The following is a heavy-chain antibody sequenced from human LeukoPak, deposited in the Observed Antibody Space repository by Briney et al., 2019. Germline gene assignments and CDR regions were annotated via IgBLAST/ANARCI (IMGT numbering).Heavy chain of an antibody. J-gene: IGHJ4*02. D-gene: IGHD5-12*01. CDR1: GYPFTGYY. Sequence: ASVKVSCKASGYPFTGYYLHWVRQAPGQGLEWMGWINPNSGFTNYAQKFQGRVTMTRDTSISTAYMELSRLRSDDTAVYYCARTSGYDFGTDFDYWGQGTLVTVSS. CDR3: ARTSGYDFGTDFDY. V-gene: IGHV1-2*02. CDR2: INPNSGFT.